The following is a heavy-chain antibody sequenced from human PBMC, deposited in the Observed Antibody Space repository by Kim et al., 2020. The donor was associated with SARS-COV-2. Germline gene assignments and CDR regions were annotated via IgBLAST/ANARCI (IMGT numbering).Heavy chain of an antibody. J-gene: IGHJ4*02. CDR2: ISSSSSYI. V-gene: IGHV3-21*01. D-gene: IGHD2-15*01. CDR3: AREDSGWDYCSGGSCYRLEYFDY. CDR1: GFTFSSYS. Sequence: GGSLRLSCAASGFTFSSYSMNWVRQAPGKGLEWVSSISSSSSYIYYADSVKGRFTISRDNAKNSLYLQMNSLRAEDTAVYYCAREDSGWDYCSGGSCYRLEYFDYWGQGTLVTVSS.